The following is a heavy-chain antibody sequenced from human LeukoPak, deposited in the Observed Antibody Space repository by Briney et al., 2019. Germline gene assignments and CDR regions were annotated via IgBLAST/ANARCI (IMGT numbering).Heavy chain of an antibody. Sequence: GGSLRLSCAASGFTFSSYAMSWVRQAPGKGLEWVSAISGSGDSTYNADSVKGRFTISRDNSKNTLYLQMNSLRVEDTAVYYCARLGIIKAAGSNDYWGQGTLVTVSS. CDR1: GFTFSSYA. V-gene: IGHV3-23*01. D-gene: IGHD6-13*01. CDR2: ISGSGDST. CDR3: ARLGIIKAAGSNDY. J-gene: IGHJ4*02.